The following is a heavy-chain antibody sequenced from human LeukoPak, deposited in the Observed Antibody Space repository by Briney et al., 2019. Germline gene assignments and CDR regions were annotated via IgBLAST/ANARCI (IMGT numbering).Heavy chain of an antibody. CDR3: AREGLQGPWFDP. V-gene: IGHV1-69*05. D-gene: IGHD5-24*01. Sequence: SVKVSCKASGGTFSSYAISWVRQAPGQGLEWMGGIIPIFGTANYAQKFQGRVLITTDESTSTAYMELSSLRSEATAVYCCAREGLQGPWFDPWGQGTPVTVSS. CDR2: IIPIFGTA. J-gene: IGHJ5*02. CDR1: GGTFSSYA.